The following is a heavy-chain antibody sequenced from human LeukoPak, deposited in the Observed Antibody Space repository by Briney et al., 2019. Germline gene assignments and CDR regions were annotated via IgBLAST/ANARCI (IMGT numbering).Heavy chain of an antibody. CDR3: ARGDGYNHKGSIDY. V-gene: IGHV3-30-3*01. Sequence: GRSLRLSCAASGFTFSSYAMHWVRQAPGKGLEWVAVISYDGSNKYYADSVKGRFTISRDNSKNTLYLQMNSLRAEDTAVYYCARGDGYNHKGSIDYWGQGTLVTVSS. J-gene: IGHJ4*02. CDR2: ISYDGSNK. D-gene: IGHD5-24*01. CDR1: GFTFSSYA.